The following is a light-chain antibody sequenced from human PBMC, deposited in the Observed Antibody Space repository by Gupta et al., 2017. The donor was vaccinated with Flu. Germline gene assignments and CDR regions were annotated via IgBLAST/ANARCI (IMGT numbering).Light chain of an antibody. CDR3: SSWDVSLTDWL. J-gene: IGLJ3*02. V-gene: IGLV1-44*01. CDR2: SDE. Sequence: QSVLTQPHSAAATPGQRVTIACSGGSSNIDGTHVNWYQQLPGMAPKLLIYSDEQRPSGVPDRFSGSKSGTSASLAISGLQSEDEADYYCSSWDVSLTDWLFGGGTKLTVL. CDR1: SSNIDGTH.